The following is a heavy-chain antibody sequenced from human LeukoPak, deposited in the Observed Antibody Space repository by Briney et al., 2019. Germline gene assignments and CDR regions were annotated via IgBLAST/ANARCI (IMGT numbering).Heavy chain of an antibody. V-gene: IGHV3-7*01. CDR1: GFTFSSYW. CDR2: IKQDGSEK. Sequence: GGSLRLSCAASGFTFSSYWMSWVRQAPGKGLEWVANIKQDGSEKYYVDSVKGRFTISRDNARKSLYLQMNSLRAEDTAVYYCASPLAVAAWFDPWGQGTLVTVSS. CDR3: ASPLAVAAWFDP. J-gene: IGHJ5*02. D-gene: IGHD6-19*01.